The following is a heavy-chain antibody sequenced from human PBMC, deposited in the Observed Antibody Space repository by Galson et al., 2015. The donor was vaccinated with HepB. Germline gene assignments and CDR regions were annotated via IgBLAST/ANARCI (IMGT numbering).Heavy chain of an antibody. J-gene: IGHJ4*02. CDR3: ARGSAAVVGYFDY. Sequence: SLRLSCAASGFTFGSYNMNWVRQAPGKGLEWVSAISSSSRYIYYADAVKGRFTISRDNAKNSLYLQMNSLRAEDTAVYYCARGSAAVVGYFDYWGQGTLVTVSS. CDR2: ISSSSRYI. V-gene: IGHV3-21*01. D-gene: IGHD2-15*01. CDR1: GFTFGSYN.